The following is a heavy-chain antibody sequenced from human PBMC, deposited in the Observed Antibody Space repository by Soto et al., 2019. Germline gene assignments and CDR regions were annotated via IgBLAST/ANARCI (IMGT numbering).Heavy chain of an antibody. CDR1: GFTFNNYA. J-gene: IGHJ4*02. D-gene: IGHD3-10*01. Sequence: EVLLLESGGGLVQPGGSLKLSCAASGFTFNNYAMTWVRQAPGKGLEWVSAISGGGGSTYYADSVKGRFTISRDNPNNALYLQMNSLRVEDTAIYFCAKDYNGNRNFDYWGQGSLVTVSS. CDR2: ISGGGGST. CDR3: AKDYNGNRNFDY. V-gene: IGHV3-23*01.